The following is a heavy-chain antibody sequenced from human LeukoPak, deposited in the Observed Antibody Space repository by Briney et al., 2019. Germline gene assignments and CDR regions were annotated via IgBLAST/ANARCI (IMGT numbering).Heavy chain of an antibody. CDR3: ARDPPESDGDYSYYFYYMDV. D-gene: IGHD4-17*01. CDR1: GGSISSSSYY. V-gene: IGHV4-39*07. J-gene: IGHJ6*03. CDR2: IYYSGST. Sequence: SETPSLTCTVSGGSISSSSYYWGWIRQPPGKGLEWIGSIYYSGSTYYNPSLKGRVTISVDTSKHQFSLKLSSVTAADTAMYYCARDPPESDGDYSYYFYYMDVWGKGTTVTVSS.